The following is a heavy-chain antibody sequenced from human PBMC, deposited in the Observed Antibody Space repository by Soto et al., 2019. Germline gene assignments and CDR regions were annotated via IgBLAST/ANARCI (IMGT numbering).Heavy chain of an antibody. V-gene: IGHV5-51*01. CDR3: ARWGKWLFSDDAFDI. J-gene: IGHJ3*02. CDR1: GYSFTTYW. CDR2: IYPGDSDT. D-gene: IGHD5-12*01. Sequence: LGESLKISCLVSGYSFTTYWIGWVRQMPGKGLEWMGIIYPGDSDTRYSPSFQGQVTISADKSISTAYLQWSSLKASDTAMYYCARWGKWLFSDDAFDIWGQGTMVTVSS.